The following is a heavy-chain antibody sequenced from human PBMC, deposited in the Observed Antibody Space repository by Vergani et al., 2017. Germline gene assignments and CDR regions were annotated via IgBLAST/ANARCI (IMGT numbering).Heavy chain of an antibody. CDR3: ARAQLGGDAFDI. D-gene: IGHD3-16*01. CDR1: GYSFTSYW. V-gene: IGHV5-10-1*01. J-gene: IGHJ3*02. Sequence: EVQLVQSGAEVKKPGESLRISCKGSGYSFTSYWISWVRQMPGKGLEWMGRIDPSDSYTNYSPSFQGHVTISADKSISTAYMELRSLRSDDTAVYYCARAQLGGDAFDIWGQGTMVTVSS. CDR2: IDPSDSYT.